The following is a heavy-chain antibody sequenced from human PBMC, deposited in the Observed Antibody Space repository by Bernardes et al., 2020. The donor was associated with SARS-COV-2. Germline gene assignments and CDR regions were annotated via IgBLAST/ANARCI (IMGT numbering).Heavy chain of an antibody. D-gene: IGHD1-1*01. Sequence: ASVKVSCKVSGHTLSELSIHWVRQSPGRGLEWMGGFDPDDAEAIYAHKFQGRVTMTEDTSTDTAYMELRSLRSDDTAMYYCARHGDDNDAPDEYWYFDVWGRGTQVTVSS. J-gene: IGHJ2*01. CDR3: ARHGDDNDAPDEYWYFDV. CDR1: GHTLSELS. V-gene: IGHV1-24*01. CDR2: FDPDDAEA.